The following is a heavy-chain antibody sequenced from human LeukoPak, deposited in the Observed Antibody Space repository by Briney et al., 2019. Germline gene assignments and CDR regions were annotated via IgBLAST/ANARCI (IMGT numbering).Heavy chain of an antibody. CDR3: ARAGIAARGDNYYMDV. CDR2: IIPIFSTA. Sequence: SVNVSCKASGATFSSYAISWVRQAPGQGLEWMGGIIPIFSTANYALKFQGRVTITTDESTGTAYMELSSLRSEDTAVYYCARAGIAARGDNYYMDVWGKGTTVTVSS. D-gene: IGHD6-13*01. V-gene: IGHV1-69*05. J-gene: IGHJ6*03. CDR1: GATFSSYA.